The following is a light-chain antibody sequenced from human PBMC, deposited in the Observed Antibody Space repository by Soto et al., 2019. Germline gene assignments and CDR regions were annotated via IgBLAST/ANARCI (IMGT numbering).Light chain of an antibody. CDR3: QDSSTSPWP. CDR1: QSVSNN. CDR2: GPS. Sequence: EIVMTQSPATLSVSPGERATLSCRASQSVSNNLTWYQHKPGQPPSLLIYGPSTRATGVPGRFSGSGSGTDSTLTISTLEPEDSAVYYCQDSSTSPWPXGQGTKLDI. J-gene: IGKJ1*01. V-gene: IGKV3-15*01.